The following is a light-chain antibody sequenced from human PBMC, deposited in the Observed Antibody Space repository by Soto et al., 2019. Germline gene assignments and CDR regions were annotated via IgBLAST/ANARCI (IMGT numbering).Light chain of an antibody. CDR3: LQRSSWPRIT. CDR2: DAS. J-gene: IGKJ3*01. CDR1: QSVSSY. V-gene: IGKV3-11*01. Sequence: EIVLTQSPATLSLSPGERATLSCRASQSVSSYLAWYQQKPGQAPRLLIYDASNRTTGIPARFSGSGSGTDFTLTVSSLEPEDFAVYYCLQRSSWPRITFGPGTKVDLK.